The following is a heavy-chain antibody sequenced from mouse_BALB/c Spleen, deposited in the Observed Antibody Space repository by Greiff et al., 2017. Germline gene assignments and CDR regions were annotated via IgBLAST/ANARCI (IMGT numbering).Heavy chain of an antibody. Sequence: EVKLMESGGGLVQPGGSLRLSCATSGFTFSDFYMEWLRQPPGKRLEWIAASRNKANDYTTEYSASVKGRFIVSRDTSQSILYLQMNALRAEDTAIYYCARAYGYVFAYWGQGTLVTVSA. V-gene: IGHV7-1*02. CDR3: ARAYGYVFAY. CDR1: GFTFSDFY. D-gene: IGHD2-2*01. CDR2: SRNKANDYTT. J-gene: IGHJ3*01.